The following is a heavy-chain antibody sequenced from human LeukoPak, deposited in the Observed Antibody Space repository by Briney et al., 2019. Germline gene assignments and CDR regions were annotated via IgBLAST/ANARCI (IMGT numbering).Heavy chain of an antibody. J-gene: IGHJ4*02. CDR3: ARDLTDYYELDY. Sequence: SETLSLTCTVSGGSIRSSTYYWGWIRQPPGKGLEWIGSIYYSGSTYYNPSLKSRVTISVDTSKNQFSLKVSSVTAADTAVYYCARDLTDYYELDYWGQGTLVTVSS. V-gene: IGHV4-39*07. D-gene: IGHD3-22*01. CDR1: GGSIRSSTYY. CDR2: IYYSGST.